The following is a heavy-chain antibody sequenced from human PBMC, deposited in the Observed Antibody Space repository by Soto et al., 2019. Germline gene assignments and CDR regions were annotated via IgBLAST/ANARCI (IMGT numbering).Heavy chain of an antibody. CDR1: GGSISSSSYY. CDR3: ARHPGFGSTSYHFDY. J-gene: IGHJ4*02. V-gene: IGHV4-39*01. D-gene: IGHD2-2*01. CDR2: IYYSGST. Sequence: SETLSLTCTVSGGSISSSSYYWGWIRQSPGKELEWIGSIYYSGSTYYSPSLKSRVTISVDTSKNQFSLTLSSVTVADTAVYYCARHPGFGSTSYHFDYWGQGTLVTVSS.